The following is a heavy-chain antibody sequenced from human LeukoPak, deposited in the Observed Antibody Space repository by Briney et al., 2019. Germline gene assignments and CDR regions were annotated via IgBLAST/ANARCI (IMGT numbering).Heavy chain of an antibody. J-gene: IGHJ4*02. CDR1: GFTFSSYW. V-gene: IGHV3-74*01. D-gene: IGHD3-22*01. CDR2: INSEGTST. Sequence: GGSLRLSCAASGFTFSSYWMHWVRQAPGRGLVCVSRINSEGTSTSYADSVKGRFTISRDNAKNSLYLQMNSLRAEDTAVYYCARAKLYYYDSSGYYSGFDYWGQGTLVTVSS. CDR3: ARAKLYYYDSSGYYSGFDY.